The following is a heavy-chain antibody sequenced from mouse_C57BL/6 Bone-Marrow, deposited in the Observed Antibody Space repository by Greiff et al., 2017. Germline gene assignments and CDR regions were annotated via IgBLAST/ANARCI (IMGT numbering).Heavy chain of an antibody. CDR2: IYWDDDK. CDR3: ARSFDGYHWYFDV. V-gene: IGHV8-12*01. Sequence: QVQLKESGPGILQSSQTLSLTCSFSGFSLSTSGMGVSWIRQPSGKGLEWLAHIYWDDDKRYNPSLKSRLTISKDTSRNQVFLKITSVDTADTATYYCARSFDGYHWYFDVWGTGTTVTVSS. J-gene: IGHJ1*03. D-gene: IGHD2-3*01. CDR1: GFSLSTSGMG.